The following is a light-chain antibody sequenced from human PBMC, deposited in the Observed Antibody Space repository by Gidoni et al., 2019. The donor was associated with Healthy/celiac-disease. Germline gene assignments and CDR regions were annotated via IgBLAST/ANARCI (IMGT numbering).Light chain of an antibody. CDR3: QQSYSTPFT. J-gene: IGKJ3*01. CDR2: AAS. V-gene: IGKV1-39*01. CDR1: QSISSY. Sequence: DLQMTQSPSSLSASVGVRVTITCRASQSISSYLNWYQQKPGKAPKLLIYAASSLQSGVPSRFSGSGSGTDFTLTISSLQPEDFATYYCQQSYSTPFTFGPGTKVDIK.